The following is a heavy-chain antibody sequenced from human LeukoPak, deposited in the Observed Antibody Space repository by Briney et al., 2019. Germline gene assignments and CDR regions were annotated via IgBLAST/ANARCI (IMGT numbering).Heavy chain of an antibody. Sequence: PGGSLRLSCAASGFTLSSYSMNWVRQAPGKGLEWISSISSSSIYIYYADSMKGRFTISRDNARNSLYLQMNSLRAEDTAVYYCARYRYAFDIWGQGTMVTVSS. V-gene: IGHV3-21*01. D-gene: IGHD3-16*02. CDR3: ARYRYAFDI. CDR2: ISSSSIYI. CDR1: GFTLSSYS. J-gene: IGHJ3*02.